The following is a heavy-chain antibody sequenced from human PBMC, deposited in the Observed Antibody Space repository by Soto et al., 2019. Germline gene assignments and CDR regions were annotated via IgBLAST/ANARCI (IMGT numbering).Heavy chain of an antibody. Sequence: SETLSLTCTVSGVSIGSTISYWGWIRQPPGKGLEWIGTLYYSGSTYYNPSLRSRVTMSVDTSQNHFPLRLSSVTAADTAVYYCARHFTKTDYYFYMDVWGKGTTVTVSS. CDR1: GVSIGSTISY. CDR2: LYYSGST. CDR3: ARHFTKTDYYFYMDV. V-gene: IGHV4-39*01. D-gene: IGHD1-1*01. J-gene: IGHJ6*03.